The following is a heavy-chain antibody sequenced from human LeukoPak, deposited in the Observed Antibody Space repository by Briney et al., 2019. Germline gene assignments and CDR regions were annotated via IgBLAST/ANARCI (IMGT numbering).Heavy chain of an antibody. CDR3: ARLPNYYDSSGYPH. V-gene: IGHV3-74*01. CDR2: IKSDGSST. D-gene: IGHD3-22*01. CDR1: GFTFSSYW. Sequence: GGSLRLSCAASGFTFSSYWMSWVRQAPGKGLVWVSRIKSDGSSTSYADSVKGRFTISRDNAKNTLYLQMNSLRAEDTAVYYCARLPNYYDSSGYPHWGQGTLVTVSS. J-gene: IGHJ4*02.